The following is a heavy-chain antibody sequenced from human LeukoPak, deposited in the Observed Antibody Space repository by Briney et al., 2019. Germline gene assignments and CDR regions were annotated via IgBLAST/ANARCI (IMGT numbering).Heavy chain of an antibody. CDR1: GFTFSSYE. J-gene: IGHJ4*02. V-gene: IGHV3-48*03. Sequence: GGSLRLSCAASGFTFSSYEMNWVRQAPGKGLEWVSYISSSGSTMYYADSVKGRFTISRDNAKNSLYLQMNSLRAEDTAVYYCARRGDFWSGYYDYWGQGTLVTVSS. CDR3: ARRGDFWSGYYDY. D-gene: IGHD3-3*01. CDR2: ISSSGSTM.